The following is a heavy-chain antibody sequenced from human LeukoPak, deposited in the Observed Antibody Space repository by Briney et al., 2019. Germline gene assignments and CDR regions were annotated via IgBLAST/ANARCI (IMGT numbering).Heavy chain of an antibody. Sequence: PGGSLRLSCAASGFTFNSYAMHRVRQAPGKGLEWVAVISYDGSNKYYADSVKGRFTISRDNSKNTLYLQMNSLRAEDTAVYYCARDPPSEQLPPLQYFQHWGQGTLATVSS. J-gene: IGHJ1*01. D-gene: IGHD6-19*01. CDR1: GFTFNSYA. V-gene: IGHV3-30-3*01. CDR3: ARDPPSEQLPPLQYFQH. CDR2: ISYDGSNK.